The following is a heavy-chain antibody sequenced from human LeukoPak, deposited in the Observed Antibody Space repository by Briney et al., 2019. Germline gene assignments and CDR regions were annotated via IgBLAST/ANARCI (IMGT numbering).Heavy chain of an antibody. CDR1: GFTFSSYG. D-gene: IGHD6-13*01. CDR3: AKLRWQQLVKGYFDY. J-gene: IGHJ4*02. CDR2: ISYDGSNK. Sequence: GGSLRLSCAASGFTFSSYGMHWVRQAPGKGLEWVAVISYDGSNKYYADSVKGRFTISRDNSKNTLYLQMNSLRAEDTAVYYCAKLRWQQLVKGYFDYWGQGTLVTVSS. V-gene: IGHV3-30*18.